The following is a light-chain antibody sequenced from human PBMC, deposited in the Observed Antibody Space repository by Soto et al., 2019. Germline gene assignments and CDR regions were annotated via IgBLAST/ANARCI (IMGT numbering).Light chain of an antibody. J-gene: IGKJ1*01. CDR3: QQYRTPSQT. CDR2: GGA. Sequence: EIVLTQSPGTLSLSPGESATLSCRASQTIGSSYLAWYQQRPGQAPRLLIYGGANRATGIPDRFSATGSDTDFTLAISRLEPEDFAVYYCQQYRTPSQTFGQGTKVE. CDR1: QTIGSSY. V-gene: IGKV3-20*01.